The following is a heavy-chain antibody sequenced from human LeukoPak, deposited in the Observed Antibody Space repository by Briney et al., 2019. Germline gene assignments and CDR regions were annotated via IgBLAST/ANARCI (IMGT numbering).Heavy chain of an antibody. V-gene: IGHV1-2*02. CDR2: INPNSGGT. J-gene: IGHJ4*02. CDR3: ARWYYDSSGYSDY. Sequence: ASVKVSCKASGYTFTGYYMHWVRQAPGQGLEWMGWINPNSGGTNYAQKFQGRVTMTRDTSISTAYMELSRLRSDDTAVYYCARWYYDSSGYSDYWGQGTLVTVSS. CDR1: GYTFTGYY. D-gene: IGHD3-22*01.